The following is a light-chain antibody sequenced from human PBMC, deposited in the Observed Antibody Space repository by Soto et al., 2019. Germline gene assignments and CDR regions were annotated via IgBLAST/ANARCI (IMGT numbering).Light chain of an antibody. CDR3: QQYCSSPPT. CDR1: QSVSSSY. Sequence: EIVLTQSPGTLSLSPGERATLSCRASQSVSSSYLAWYQQKPGQAPRLLIYGASSRATGITDGFSGSGSGTDFTLTISSLEPADFAVYYCQQYCSSPPTFGQGTKVEIK. J-gene: IGKJ1*01. CDR2: GAS. V-gene: IGKV3-20*01.